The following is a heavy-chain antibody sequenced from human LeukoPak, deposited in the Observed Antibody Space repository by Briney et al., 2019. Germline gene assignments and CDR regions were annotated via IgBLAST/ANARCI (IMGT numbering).Heavy chain of an antibody. CDR3: TLTLVRGRVYGMDV. V-gene: IGHV3-21*04. D-gene: IGHD3-10*01. Sequence: GRSLRLSCAASGFTFSSYSMNWVRQAPGKGLEWVSSISSSSSNIYYADSVKGRFTISRDNAKNSLYLQMNSLRAEDTAVYYCTLTLVRGRVYGMDVWGEGTTVTVSS. J-gene: IGHJ6*04. CDR2: ISSSSSNI. CDR1: GFTFSSYS.